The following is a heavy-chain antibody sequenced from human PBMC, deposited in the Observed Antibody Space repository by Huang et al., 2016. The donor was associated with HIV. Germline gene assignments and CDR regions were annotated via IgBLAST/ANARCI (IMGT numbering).Heavy chain of an antibody. CDR3: ARVRAVVGTSTTDAFDI. D-gene: IGHD2-2*01. V-gene: IGHV3-48*01. J-gene: IGHJ3*02. CDR2: SSSSSITI. CDR1: GFTCSGYS. Sequence: EVQLVESGGGLVQPGGSRRRSCAASGFTCSGYSMNWVRQAPGKGLEWGSTSSSSSITIYYADSVKGRFTISRDKAKNALYLQMNSLRAEDTAVYYCARVRAVVGTSTTDAFDIWGQGTMVTVSS.